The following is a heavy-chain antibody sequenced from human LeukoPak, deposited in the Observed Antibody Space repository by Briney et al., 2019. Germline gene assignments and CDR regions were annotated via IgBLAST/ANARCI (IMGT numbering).Heavy chain of an antibody. D-gene: IGHD2-15*01. CDR3: AKDLAVYWFDP. J-gene: IGHJ5*02. CDR2: ISGSGGST. CDR1: GFTFSSYG. Sequence: GGTLRLSCAASGFTFSSYGMSWVRQAPGKGLEWVSAISGSGGSTYYADSVKGRFTISRDNSKNTLYLQMNSRRAEDTAVYYCAKDLAVYWFDPWGQGTLVTVSS. V-gene: IGHV3-23*01.